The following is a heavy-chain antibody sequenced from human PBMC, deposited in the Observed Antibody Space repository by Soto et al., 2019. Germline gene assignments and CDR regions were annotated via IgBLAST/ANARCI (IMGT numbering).Heavy chain of an antibody. D-gene: IGHD3-22*01. Sequence: ASVKVSCKASGYTFTGSYMHWVRQAPGQGLEWMGWINPNSGGTNYAQKFQGRVTMTRDTSISTAYMELSRLRSDDTAVYYCARDRWRRDYYDSSGYYPRDYGMDVWGQGTTVTVSS. CDR3: ARDRWRRDYYDSSGYYPRDYGMDV. J-gene: IGHJ6*02. V-gene: IGHV1-2*02. CDR1: GYTFTGSY. CDR2: INPNSGGT.